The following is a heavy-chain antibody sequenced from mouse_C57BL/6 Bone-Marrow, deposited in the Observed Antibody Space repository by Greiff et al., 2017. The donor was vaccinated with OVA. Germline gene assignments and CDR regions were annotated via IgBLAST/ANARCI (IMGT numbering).Heavy chain of an antibody. V-gene: IGHV3-6*01. Sequence: EVHLVESGPGLVKPSQSLSLTCSVTGYSITSGYYWNWIRQFPGNKLEWMGYISYDGSNNYNPSLKNRISITRDTSKNQLFLKLNSVTTEDTATYYCARDGGYYGNPAWFAYWGQGTLVTVSA. CDR3: ARDGGYYGNPAWFAY. CDR1: GYSITSGYY. D-gene: IGHD2-1*01. CDR2: ISYDGSN. J-gene: IGHJ3*01.